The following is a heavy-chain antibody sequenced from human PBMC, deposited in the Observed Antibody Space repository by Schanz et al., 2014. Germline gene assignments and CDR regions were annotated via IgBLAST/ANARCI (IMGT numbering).Heavy chain of an antibody. CDR2: ISSVGISK. J-gene: IGHJ4*02. V-gene: IGHV3-11*04. D-gene: IGHD2-2*01. CDR3: ERFQSPHQPFDY. CDR1: GFTFSDYY. Sequence: AQVVESGGGLVKPGGSLRLSCAASGFTFSDYYMSWVRQAPGKGLEWVSYISSVGISKYYADPVKGRFTISRDNAKNSLYLQMNSLRAEDTAVYYCERFQSPHQPFDYWGQGTLVTVSS.